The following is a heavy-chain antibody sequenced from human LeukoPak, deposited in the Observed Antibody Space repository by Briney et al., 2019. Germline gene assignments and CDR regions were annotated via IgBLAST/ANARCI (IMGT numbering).Heavy chain of an antibody. CDR3: ARATHDYGDYVDYYYYYGMDV. D-gene: IGHD4-17*01. V-gene: IGHV3-48*03. Sequence: GGSLRLSCAASGFTFSSYEMNWVRQAPGKGLEWVSYISSSGSTIYYADSVKGRFTISRDNAKNSLYLQMNSLRAEDTAVYYCARATHDYGDYVDYYYYYGMDVWGKGTTVTVSS. CDR2: ISSSGSTI. J-gene: IGHJ6*04. CDR1: GFTFSSYE.